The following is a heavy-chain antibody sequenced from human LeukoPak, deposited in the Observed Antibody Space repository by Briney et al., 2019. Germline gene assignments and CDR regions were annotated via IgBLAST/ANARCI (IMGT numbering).Heavy chain of an antibody. V-gene: IGHV1-8*01. CDR1: GYIFTSYD. J-gene: IGHJ5*02. D-gene: IGHD3-10*01. Sequence: ASVKVSCKASGYIFTSYDLNWVRQATGQGLEWMGWMNPNSGDTGYAQSFQGRVTMTRNTSISTAYMELSSLRSEDTAVYYCARVPRRGDRFDPWGQGTLVTVSS. CDR3: ARVPRRGDRFDP. CDR2: MNPNSGDT.